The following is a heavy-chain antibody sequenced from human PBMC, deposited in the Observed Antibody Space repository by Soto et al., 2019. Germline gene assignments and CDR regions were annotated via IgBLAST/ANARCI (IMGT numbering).Heavy chain of an antibody. V-gene: IGHV4-34*01. CDR1: GGSLSGYY. CDR3: ARQHVRGRIIAGAAAS. Sequence: QVQLQQWGAGLLKPSETLSLTCAVYGGSLSGYYWSWIRQPPGKALEWIGEINYSGTTNYNPSLKSRVTKSVVPATNQPGLQLGSVTASDTATYSCARQHVRGRIIAGAAASWGQGTLVTVSS. D-gene: IGHD1-26*01. CDR2: INYSGTT. J-gene: IGHJ5*02.